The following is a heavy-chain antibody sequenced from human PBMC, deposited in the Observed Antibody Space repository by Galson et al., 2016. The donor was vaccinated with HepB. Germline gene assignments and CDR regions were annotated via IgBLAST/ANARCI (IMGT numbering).Heavy chain of an antibody. CDR1: GFAFSGRY. J-gene: IGHJ4*02. CDR2: TKDRPNSYTA. D-gene: IGHD6-19*01. Sequence: SLRLSCAASGFAFSGRYIDWVRQAPGKGLEWVGRTKDRPNSYTAEYAASVKGRFTSSRDDSKNSVYLQMNSLKIEDTAVYYCAREGSVSGPDFDNWGQGTLVTVSS. CDR3: AREGSVSGPDFDN. V-gene: IGHV3-72*01.